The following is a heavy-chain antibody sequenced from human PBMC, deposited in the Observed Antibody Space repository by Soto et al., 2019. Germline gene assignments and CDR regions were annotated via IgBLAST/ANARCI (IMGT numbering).Heavy chain of an antibody. Sequence: GGSLRLSCASSGFTFSNAWINWVRQTPGKGLEWVGRVKSKTDGGTTDFAAPVKGRFAISRDDSKNMVYLEMNSLKTEDTAIYYCTTDSYITSIIVRFDYWGHGTLVTVSS. CDR1: GFTFSNAW. V-gene: IGHV3-15*07. CDR3: TTDSYITSIIVRFDY. CDR2: VKSKTDGGTT. D-gene: IGHD3-22*01. J-gene: IGHJ4*01.